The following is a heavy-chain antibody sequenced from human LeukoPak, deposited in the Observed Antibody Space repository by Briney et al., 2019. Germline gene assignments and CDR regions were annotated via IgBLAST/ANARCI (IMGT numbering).Heavy chain of an antibody. Sequence: GGSLRLSCAASGFTFSSYSMLWVRQAPGKGLEWVSGINWNSGSIGYAESVKGRFTISRDNAKNSLYLQMNSLRVEDTALYYCAKARGALAESLDYWGQGTLVTVSS. CDR1: GFTFSSYS. J-gene: IGHJ4*02. D-gene: IGHD1-14*01. CDR3: AKARGALAESLDY. CDR2: INWNSGSI. V-gene: IGHV3-9*01.